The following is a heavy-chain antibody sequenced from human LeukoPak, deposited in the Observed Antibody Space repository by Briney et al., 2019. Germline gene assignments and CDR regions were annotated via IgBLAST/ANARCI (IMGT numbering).Heavy chain of an antibody. J-gene: IGHJ4*02. CDR1: GFTFGDYA. Sequence: QPGRSLRLSCTVSGFTFGDYAMSWFRQAPGKGLEWVGFIRSKAYGGTTEYAASVKGRFTISRDDSKSIAYLQMNSLKTEDTAVYYCTREGGTVTPTGDYWGQGTLVTVSS. V-gene: IGHV3-49*03. CDR3: TREGGTVTPTGDY. CDR2: IRSKAYGGTT. D-gene: IGHD4-17*01.